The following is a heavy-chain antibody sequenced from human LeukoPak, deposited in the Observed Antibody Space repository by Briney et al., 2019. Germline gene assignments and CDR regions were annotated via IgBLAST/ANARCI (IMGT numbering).Heavy chain of an antibody. CDR1: GGTFSSYA. V-gene: IGHV1-69*01. J-gene: IGHJ6*02. D-gene: IGHD1-1*01. CDR3: ASGQSWKLPVKGSYYYYYGMDV. CDR2: IIPIFGTA. Sequence: GASVKVSCKASGGTFSSYAISWVRQAPGQGLEWMGGIIPIFGTANYAQKFQGRVTITADESTSTAHMELSSLRSEDTAVYYCASGQSWKLPVKGSYYYYYGMDVWGQGTTVTVSS.